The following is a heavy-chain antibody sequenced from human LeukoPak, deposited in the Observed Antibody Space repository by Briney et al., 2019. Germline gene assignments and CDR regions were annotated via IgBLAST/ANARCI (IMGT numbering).Heavy chain of an antibody. J-gene: IGHJ4*02. V-gene: IGHV3-21*01. CDR3: AKGGLTNTVFGVPIIRNFDY. CDR1: GFIFSSFS. Sequence: PGGSLRLSCAASGFIFSSFSVNWVRQAPGKGLEWVSSISTSGGLSSVYYADSVKGRFTISRDNAKNSLFLQMNSLGAEDTAVVYRAKGGLTNTVFGVPIIRNFDYWGQGTLGTVPS. D-gene: IGHD3-3*01. CDR2: ISTSGGLSSV.